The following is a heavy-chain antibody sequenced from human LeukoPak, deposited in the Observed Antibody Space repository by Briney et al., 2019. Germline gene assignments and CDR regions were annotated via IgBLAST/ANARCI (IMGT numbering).Heavy chain of an antibody. Sequence: SETLSLTCAVSGRSFTTYHWSWIRQASGKGLEWIGEVKTSAITNYNPSLESRVTISVDTSKNQFSLNLRSVTAADAAIYYCASQMLEWYGLDVWGQGTPVTVSS. D-gene: IGHD3-3*01. CDR1: GRSFTTYH. J-gene: IGHJ6*02. V-gene: IGHV4-34*01. CDR2: VKTSAIT. CDR3: ASQMLEWYGLDV.